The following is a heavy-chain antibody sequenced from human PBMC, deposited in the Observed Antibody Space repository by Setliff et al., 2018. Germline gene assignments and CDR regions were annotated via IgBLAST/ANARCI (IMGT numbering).Heavy chain of an antibody. J-gene: IGHJ4*02. V-gene: IGHV7-4-1*02. CDR3: AREIVGNSWYDF. CDR2: VLTKTGNP. Sequence: ASVKVSCKATGYTFTNYAVNWVQQAPGQGLEWMGWVLTKTGNPTYAQGFTGRFVFSLDTSVTTAYLQISSLKAEDTATYYCAREIVGNSWYDFWGQGTPVTVSS. D-gene: IGHD6-13*01. CDR1: GYTFTNYA.